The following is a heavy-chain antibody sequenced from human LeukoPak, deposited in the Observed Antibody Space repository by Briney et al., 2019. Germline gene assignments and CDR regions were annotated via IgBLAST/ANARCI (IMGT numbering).Heavy chain of an antibody. Sequence: GGSLRLSCSGAGFTFRDSAFHWVRQAPGRGLEWVAVISDDGSKRFYADSVTGRFTISRDNSRDTLYLHMQTLRPEDSAVYYCARESGFMMVGEINADNWFDPWGQGTPVTVSS. CDR2: ISDDGSKR. CDR1: GFTFRDSA. V-gene: IGHV3-30*04. D-gene: IGHD3-3*01. CDR3: ARESGFMMVGEINADNWFDP. J-gene: IGHJ5*02.